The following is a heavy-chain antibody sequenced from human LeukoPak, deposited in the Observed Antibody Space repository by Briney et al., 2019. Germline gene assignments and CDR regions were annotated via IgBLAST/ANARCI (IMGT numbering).Heavy chain of an antibody. D-gene: IGHD6-19*01. Sequence: SETLSLTCTVSGGSVSGYYWSWIRQPPGKGLGWIGYIYNSVRTKYNSSLESRVTISVDTSKNQFFLKLSSVTAADTAVYYCARFHSGPSGWYVLWYFDLWGRGTLVAVSS. V-gene: IGHV4-4*09. CDR3: ARFHSGPSGWYVLWYFDL. CDR2: IYNSVRT. CDR1: GGSVSGYY. J-gene: IGHJ2*01.